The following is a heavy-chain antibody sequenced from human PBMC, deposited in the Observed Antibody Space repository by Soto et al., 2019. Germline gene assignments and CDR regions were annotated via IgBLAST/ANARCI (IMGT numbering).Heavy chain of an antibody. J-gene: IGHJ6*03. V-gene: IGHV3-13*01. Sequence: EVQLVESGGGLVQPGGSLRLSCAASGFTLSTYDMHWVRQAPGKGLEGVAALSYAGDTYYPGSVKGRFPVSRVSAKNPLYLQMNSLTAGDAAVDYCAQGPHSASGYYYMDVWGKGSPVTVAS. CDR1: GFTLSTYD. D-gene: IGHD3-10*01. CDR2: LSYAGDT. CDR3: AQGPHSASGYYYMDV.